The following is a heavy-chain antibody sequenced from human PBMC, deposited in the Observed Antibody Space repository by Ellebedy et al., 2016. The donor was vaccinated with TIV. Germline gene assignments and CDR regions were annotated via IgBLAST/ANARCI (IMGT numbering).Heavy chain of an antibody. D-gene: IGHD3-22*01. Sequence: SETLSLXXAVYGGSFSGYYWSWIRQPPGKGLEWIGEINHSGSTSYNPSLKSRLTISVDTSKNQFSLRLRSVIAADTAVYYCARADYYDSSGNDYWGQGTLVTVSS. CDR2: INHSGST. CDR1: GGSFSGYY. J-gene: IGHJ4*02. V-gene: IGHV4-34*01. CDR3: ARADYYDSSGNDY.